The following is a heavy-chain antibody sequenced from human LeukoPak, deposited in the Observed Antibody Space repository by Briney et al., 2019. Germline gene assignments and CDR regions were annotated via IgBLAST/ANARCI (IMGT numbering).Heavy chain of an antibody. CDR2: IIPIFGTA. J-gene: IGHJ6*03. V-gene: IGHV1-69*13. CDR3: ARNDFWSGYPSSYYYYYYMDV. D-gene: IGHD3-3*01. Sequence: SVKVSCKASGGTFSSYAISWVRQAPGQGLEWMGGIIPIFGTANYAQKFQGRVTITADESTSTVYMELSSLRSEDTAVYYCARNDFWSGYPSSYYYYYYMDVWGKGTTVTVSS. CDR1: GGTFSSYA.